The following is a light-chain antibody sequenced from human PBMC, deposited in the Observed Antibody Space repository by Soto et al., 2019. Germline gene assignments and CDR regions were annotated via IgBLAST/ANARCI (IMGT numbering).Light chain of an antibody. CDR1: QSISGSD. CDR3: QHYSTSPWT. J-gene: IGKJ1*01. Sequence: EVVLTQSPGTLSLSPGERATLSCRASQSISGSDLAWYQQKPGQPPRLLIYATSERATGIPGRFSGSASETDFTLTISRLEPEDFAVYYCQHYSTSPWTFGQGTKVEIK. CDR2: ATS. V-gene: IGKV3-20*01.